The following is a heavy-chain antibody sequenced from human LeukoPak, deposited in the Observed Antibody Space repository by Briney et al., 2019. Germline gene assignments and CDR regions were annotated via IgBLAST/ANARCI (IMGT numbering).Heavy chain of an antibody. V-gene: IGHV3-7*01. CDR2: IKQDGSDQ. Sequence: GRSLRLSCAASGFNFNNYAMSWVRQAPGKGLEWVANIKQDGSDQYYVDSVKGRFTISRDNAKNSLYLQMNSLRAEDTAVYYCARGGASVDSWGQGTLVTVSS. CDR3: ARGGASVDS. J-gene: IGHJ4*02. D-gene: IGHD3-10*01. CDR1: GFNFNNYA.